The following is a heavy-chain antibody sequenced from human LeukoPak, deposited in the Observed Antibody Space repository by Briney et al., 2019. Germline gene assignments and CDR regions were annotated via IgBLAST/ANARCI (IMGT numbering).Heavy chain of an antibody. V-gene: IGHV3-74*01. CDR2: INIDGGYT. D-gene: IGHD6-13*01. CDR3: VRELTIASAGVHFDP. J-gene: IGHJ5*02. CDR1: GFTFSSYW. Sequence: GGSLGLSCAASGFTFSSYWMHWVRQAPGKGLVWVSRINIDGGYTSHADSVKGRFTISRDNTKNTLFLQMNSLRAEDTAVYYCVRELTIASAGVHFDPWGQGTLVTVSS.